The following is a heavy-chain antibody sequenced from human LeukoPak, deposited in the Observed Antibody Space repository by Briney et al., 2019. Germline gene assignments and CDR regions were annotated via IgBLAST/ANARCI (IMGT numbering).Heavy chain of an antibody. V-gene: IGHV4-34*01. J-gene: IGHJ3*02. CDR1: GGSFSGYY. CDR2: INHSGST. Sequence: SETLSLTCAVYGGSFSGYYWSWIRQPPGKGLEWIGEINHSGSTNYNPSLKSRVTISVDTSKNQFPLKLSSVTAADTAVYYCAGRYSFDAFDIWGQGTMVTVSS. D-gene: IGHD5-18*01. CDR3: AGRYSFDAFDI.